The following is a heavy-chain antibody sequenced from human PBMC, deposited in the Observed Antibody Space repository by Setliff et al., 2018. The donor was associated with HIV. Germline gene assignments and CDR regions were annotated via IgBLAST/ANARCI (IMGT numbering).Heavy chain of an antibody. D-gene: IGHD3-3*01. J-gene: IGHJ4*02. CDR2: INSDGSST. V-gene: IGHV3-74*01. CDR1: GFTFSSYW. CDR3: ARGPQYNFWGGYLGL. Sequence: PGGSLRLSCAASGFTFSSYWMHWVRQAPGKGLVWVSRINSDGSSTSYADSVKGRFTISRDNAKNTLYLQMNSLRAEDTAVYYCARGPQYNFWGGYLGLWGRGTLVTVSS.